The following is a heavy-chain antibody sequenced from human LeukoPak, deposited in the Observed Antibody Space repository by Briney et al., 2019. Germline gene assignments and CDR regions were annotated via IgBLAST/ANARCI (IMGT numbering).Heavy chain of an antibody. CDR1: GLLVSNYA. Sequence: GGSLRLSCVASGLLVSNYAMSWVRQAPGKGLEWVSAASGSGGSTYYADSVKGRFTISRDNSKNTLYLQMNSLRAEDTAVYYCAKDLGSVVTPPSLDYWGQGTLVTVSS. D-gene: IGHD4-23*01. CDR2: ASGSGGST. J-gene: IGHJ4*02. V-gene: IGHV3-23*01. CDR3: AKDLGSVVTPPSLDY.